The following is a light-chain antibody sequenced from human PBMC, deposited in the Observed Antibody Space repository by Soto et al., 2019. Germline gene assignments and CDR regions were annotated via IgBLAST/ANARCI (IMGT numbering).Light chain of an antibody. CDR2: KAS. Sequence: DIKMNKSPSTLSGYVGDRVTITCRASQTISSWLAWYQQKPGKAPKLLIYKASTLKSGVPSRFSGSGSGTEFTLTISSLQPDDFATYYCQHYNSYSEAFGQVTIVDIK. CDR1: QTISSW. CDR3: QHYNSYSEA. V-gene: IGKV1-5*03. J-gene: IGKJ1*01.